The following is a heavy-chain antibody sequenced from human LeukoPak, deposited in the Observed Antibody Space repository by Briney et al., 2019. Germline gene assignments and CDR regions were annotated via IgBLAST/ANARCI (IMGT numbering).Heavy chain of an antibody. J-gene: IGHJ4*02. CDR3: ASPRD. CDR2: IYYSGST. Sequence: SETLSLTRTVSGGSISSSSYYWGWIRQPPGKGLEWIGSIYYSGSTYYNPSLKSRVTISVDTSKNQFSLKLSSVTAADTAVYYCASPRDWGQGTLVTVSS. CDR1: GGSISSSSYY. V-gene: IGHV4-39*01.